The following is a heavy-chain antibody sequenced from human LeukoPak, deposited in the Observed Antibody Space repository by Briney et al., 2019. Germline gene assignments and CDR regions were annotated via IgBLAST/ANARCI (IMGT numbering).Heavy chain of an antibody. V-gene: IGHV4-59*01. D-gene: IGHD3-22*01. CDR1: GGSISSYY. J-gene: IGHJ4*02. CDR3: ARDTYYYDSSGSFDY. CDR2: IYYSGST. Sequence: SETLSLTCTVSGGSISSYYWSWIRQPPGKGLEWIGYIYYSGSTNYNPSLKSRVTISVDTSKNQFSLKLSSVTAADTAVYYCARDTYYYDSSGSFDYWGQGTLVTVSS.